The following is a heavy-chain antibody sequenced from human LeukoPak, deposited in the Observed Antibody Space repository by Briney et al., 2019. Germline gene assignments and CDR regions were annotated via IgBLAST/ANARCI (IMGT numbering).Heavy chain of an antibody. V-gene: IGHV1-2*02. CDR2: INPSSGGT. CDR1: GYTFTSYY. J-gene: IGHJ4*02. D-gene: IGHD3-16*01. CDR3: ARLGSLGVTLVWGGPSRTTIDY. Sequence: ASVKVSCKASGYTFTSYYIHCARQAPGQGPKCLGWINPSSGGTDHAPKLQCRVTMTRDTSTNTAYMELTSLRSDDTAVYYCARLGSLGVTLVWGGPSRTTIDYWGQGTLVTVSS.